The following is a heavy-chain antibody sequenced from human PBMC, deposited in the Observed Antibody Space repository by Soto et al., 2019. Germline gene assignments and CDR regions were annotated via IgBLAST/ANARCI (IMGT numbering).Heavy chain of an antibody. CDR1: GGSISSYY. V-gene: IGHV4-59*01. CDR2: ISYSGST. Sequence: QVQLQESGPGLVKPSETLSLTCTVSGGSISSYYWNWIRQPPGRGLEWIGYISYSGSTSYNPSLQGRVTISVDTSKNQFSLNRSSVTAADTAVYYCATDGGLSCGGDCRVDGFDIWGQGTMVTVSS. CDR3: ATDGGLSCGGDCRVDGFDI. J-gene: IGHJ3*02. D-gene: IGHD2-21*02.